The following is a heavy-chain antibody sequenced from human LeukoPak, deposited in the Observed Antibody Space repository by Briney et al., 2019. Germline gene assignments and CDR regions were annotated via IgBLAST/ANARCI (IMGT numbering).Heavy chain of an antibody. CDR2: IWYDGSNK. CDR1: GFTFSSYG. D-gene: IGHD5-18*01. V-gene: IGHV3-33*08. CDR3: ARDASRGAMVFDH. Sequence: GGSLRLSCAASGFTFSSYGMHWVRQAPGKGLEWVAVIWYDGSNKYYADSVKGRFTISRDNSKNTLYLQMNSLRAEDTAVYYCARDASRGAMVFDHWGQGTLVTVSS. J-gene: IGHJ4*02.